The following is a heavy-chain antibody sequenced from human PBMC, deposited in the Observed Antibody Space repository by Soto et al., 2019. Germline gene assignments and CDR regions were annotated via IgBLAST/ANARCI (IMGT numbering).Heavy chain of an antibody. CDR3: ARFIAASPPWSYYYGMDV. CDR1: GYTFTSYD. V-gene: IGHV1-8*01. J-gene: IGHJ6*02. CDR2: MNPNRGNT. Sequence: QVQLVQSGAELKKPGASVKVSCKASGYTFTSYDINWVRQATGQGLEWMGWMNPNRGNTGYAQKFQGRVTMTRNTSISTAYMELRSLRSEDTAVYYCARFIAASPPWSYYYGMDVWGQGTTVTVSS. D-gene: IGHD6-6*01.